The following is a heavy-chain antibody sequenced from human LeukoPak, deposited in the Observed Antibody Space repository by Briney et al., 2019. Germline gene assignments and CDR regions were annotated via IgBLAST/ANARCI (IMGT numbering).Heavy chain of an antibody. CDR1: GGSISSGSYY. Sequence: SQTLSLTCTVSGGSISSGSYYWSWIRQPAGKGLEWIGRIYTSGSTNYNPSLKSRVTISVDTSKNQFSLKLSSVTAADTAVYYCARVTHSPYYYDSSGYTDAFDIWGQGTMVTVSS. CDR2: IYTSGST. V-gene: IGHV4-61*02. CDR3: ARVTHSPYYYDSSGYTDAFDI. D-gene: IGHD3-22*01. J-gene: IGHJ3*02.